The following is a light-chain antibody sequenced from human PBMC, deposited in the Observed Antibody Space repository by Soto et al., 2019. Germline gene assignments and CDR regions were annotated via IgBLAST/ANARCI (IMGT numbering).Light chain of an antibody. CDR3: QTYDTSLSALVV. Sequence: QLVLTQPPSVSGAPGQRVTISCTGSNSNIGATYDVHWYQQLPGTAPKLLIYANSNRPSGVPDRCSGSRSGTSASLTITGLQAEDEADYYCQTYDTSLSALVVFGGGTKLTVL. CDR1: NSNIGATYD. V-gene: IGLV1-40*01. J-gene: IGLJ2*01. CDR2: ANS.